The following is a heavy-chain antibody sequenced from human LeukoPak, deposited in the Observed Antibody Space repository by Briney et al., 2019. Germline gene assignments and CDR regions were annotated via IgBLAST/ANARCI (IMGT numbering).Heavy chain of an antibody. CDR1: GFTFGSCS. CDR3: AGDPDAAAGNMGYYGMDV. D-gene: IGHD6-13*01. J-gene: IGHJ6*02. V-gene: IGHV3-21*01. Sequence: GGSLRLSCAASGFTFGSCSINWVRQAPGKGLEWVSSISTSTTYIYYADSVKGRFTISRDNAKNSLYLQMNSLRAEDTAVYYCAGDPDAAAGNMGYYGMDVWGQGTMVTVSS. CDR2: ISTSTTYI.